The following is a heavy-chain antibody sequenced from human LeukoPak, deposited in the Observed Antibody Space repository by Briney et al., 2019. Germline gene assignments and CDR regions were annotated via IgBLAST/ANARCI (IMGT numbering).Heavy chain of an antibody. CDR1: GGSISSYY. CDR3: ASTPRYVQFNWFDP. V-gene: IGHV4-4*07. Sequence: SETLSLTCTVSGGSISSYYWSWLRQPAGKGLEWIGRIYTSGSTNYNPSLKSRVTMSVDTSKNQFSLKLSSVTAADTAVYYCASTPRYVQFNWFDPWGQGTLVTVSS. J-gene: IGHJ5*02. D-gene: IGHD3-16*01. CDR2: IYTSGST.